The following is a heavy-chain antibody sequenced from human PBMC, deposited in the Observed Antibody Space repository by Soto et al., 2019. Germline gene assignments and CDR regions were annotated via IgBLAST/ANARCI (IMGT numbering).Heavy chain of an antibody. CDR1: GSTFISYY. J-gene: IGHJ6*02. V-gene: IGHV1-46*01. CDR2: INPSGGST. Sequence: ASVKVSCKASGSTFISYYMHWVRQAPGQGLEWMGIINPSGGSTSYAQKFQGRVTMTRDTSTSTVYMELSSLRSEDTAVYYCASPLVSIAAAGYYYYGMDVWGQGTTVTVSS. CDR3: ASPLVSIAAAGYYYYGMDV. D-gene: IGHD6-13*01.